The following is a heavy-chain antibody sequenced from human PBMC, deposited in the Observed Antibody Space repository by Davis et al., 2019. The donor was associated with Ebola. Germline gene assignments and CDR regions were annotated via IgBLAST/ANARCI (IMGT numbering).Heavy chain of an antibody. V-gene: IGHV3-30*03. CDR2: YDGGDI. CDR3: ARAGSQSGSHYALDF. CDR1: GFIFKDYA. D-gene: IGHD1-26*01. J-gene: IGHJ4*02. Sequence: GESLKISCAASGFIFKDYAMYWVRQAPGQGLEYVASYDGGDIFYADPVQGRFTISRDNSENTLYLQMRSLRVEDTAVYYCARAGSQSGSHYALDFWGQGTLVAVSS.